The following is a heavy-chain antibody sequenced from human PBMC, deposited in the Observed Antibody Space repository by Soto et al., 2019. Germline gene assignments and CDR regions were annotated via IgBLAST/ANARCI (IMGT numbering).Heavy chain of an antibody. V-gene: IGHV3-11*01. CDR2: ISSSGSTI. CDR3: ASYCTNGVCYTMSFDY. D-gene: IGHD2-8*01. J-gene: IGHJ4*02. CDR1: GFTFSDYY. Sequence: QVQLVESGGGLVKPGGSLRLSCAASGFTFSDYYMSWIRQAPGKGLEWVSYISSSGSTIYYADSVKGRFTISRDNAKNSLDMQMHSLRAEDTAVYYCASYCTNGVCYTMSFDYWGQGTLVTVSS.